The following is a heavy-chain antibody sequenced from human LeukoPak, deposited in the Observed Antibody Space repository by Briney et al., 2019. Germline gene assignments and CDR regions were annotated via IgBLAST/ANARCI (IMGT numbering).Heavy chain of an antibody. J-gene: IGHJ4*02. D-gene: IGHD5-12*01. CDR2: INHSGST. CDR3: AKRTGPYSGPDY. Sequence: SETLSLTCAVYGGSFSGYYWSWIRQPPGKGLEWIGKINHSGSTNYNPSLKSRVTISVDTSKNQFSLKLSSVTAADTAVYYCAKRTGPYSGPDYWGQGTLVTVSS. CDR1: GGSFSGYY. V-gene: IGHV4-34*01.